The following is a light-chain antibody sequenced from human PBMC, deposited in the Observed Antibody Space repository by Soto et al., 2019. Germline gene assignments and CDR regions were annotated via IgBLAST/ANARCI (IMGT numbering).Light chain of an antibody. CDR2: DAS. Sequence: DIQMTQSPPSLSASAGDRVTITCQASQDISNYLNWYQQKLGKAPKLLIYDASNLETGVPSRFSGSGSGTHFTFTITSLQPEDSATYYCQHFDNLPLSFGPGTKVHIK. CDR1: QDISNY. V-gene: IGKV1-33*01. CDR3: QHFDNLPLS. J-gene: IGKJ3*01.